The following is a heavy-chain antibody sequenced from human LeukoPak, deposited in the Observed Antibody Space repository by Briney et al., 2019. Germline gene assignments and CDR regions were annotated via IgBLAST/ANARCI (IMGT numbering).Heavy chain of an antibody. CDR2: IYYSGST. D-gene: IGHD6-13*01. CDR3: ARGQQQLRSGYYFDY. V-gene: IGHV4-59*01. CDR1: GGSISSYY. Sequence: SETLSLTCTVSGGSISSYYWSWIRQPPGKGLEWMGNIYYSGSTNYNPSLKSRVTISVDTSKNQFSLKLSSVTAADTAVYYCARGQQQLRSGYYFDYWGQGTLVTVSS. J-gene: IGHJ4*02.